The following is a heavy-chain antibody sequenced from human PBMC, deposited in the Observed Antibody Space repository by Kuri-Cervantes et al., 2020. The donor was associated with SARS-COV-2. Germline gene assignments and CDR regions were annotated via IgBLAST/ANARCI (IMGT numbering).Heavy chain of an antibody. CDR3: ARAGTVDTAMARGYYYGMDV. CDR2: IYHSGST. CDR1: GYSISSGYY. Sequence: ESLKISCTVSGYSISSGYYWGWIRQPPGKGLEWIGSIYHSGSTYYNPSLKSRVTISVDTSKNQFSLKLSSVTAADTAVYYCARAGTVDTAMARGYYYGMDVWGQGTTVTVSS. V-gene: IGHV4-38-2*02. J-gene: IGHJ6*02. D-gene: IGHD5-18*01.